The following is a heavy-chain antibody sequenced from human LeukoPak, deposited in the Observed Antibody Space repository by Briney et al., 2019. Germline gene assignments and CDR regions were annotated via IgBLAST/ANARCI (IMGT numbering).Heavy chain of an antibody. V-gene: IGHV3-49*04. CDR3: TRGEEQQLAFDY. D-gene: IGHD6-13*01. Sequence: PGGSLRLSCTASGFTFGDYAMSWVRQAPGKGLEWVGFIRRKAYGCTTEYAAGVKGRCSIEREDDKRNEYMQMNSLKTEDTAVYYCTRGEEQQLAFDYWGQGTLVTVS. CDR1: GFTFGDYA. CDR2: IRRKAYGCTT. J-gene: IGHJ4*02.